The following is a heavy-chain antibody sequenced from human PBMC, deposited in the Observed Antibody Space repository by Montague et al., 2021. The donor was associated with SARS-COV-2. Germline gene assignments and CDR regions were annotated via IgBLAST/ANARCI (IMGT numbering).Heavy chain of an antibody. CDR2: IKHSGST. D-gene: IGHD3-10*01. Sequence: SETLSLTCAVYGGSFSGHYWNWIRQPPGKGLEWIGEIKHSGSTNNNPSLKSRVTMSVDTSKYQFSLKLSSVTAADTAVYYCARGARQGYGFRLGSFDYWGQGTLVTVSS. J-gene: IGHJ4*02. V-gene: IGHV4-34*01. CDR1: GGSFSGHY. CDR3: ARGARQGYGFRLGSFDY.